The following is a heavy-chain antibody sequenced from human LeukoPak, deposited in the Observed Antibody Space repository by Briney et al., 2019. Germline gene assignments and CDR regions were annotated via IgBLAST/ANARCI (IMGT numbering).Heavy chain of an antibody. CDR2: INHSGST. V-gene: IGHV4-34*01. J-gene: IGHJ4*02. D-gene: IGHD5-18*01. CDR3: AGGTHRRVTDY. Sequence: PSETLSLTCAVYGGSFSGYYWSWIRQPPGKGLEWIGEINHSGSTNYNPSLKSRVTISVDTSKNQFSLKLSSVTAADTAVYYCAGGTHRRVTDYWGQGTLVTVSS. CDR1: GGSFSGYY.